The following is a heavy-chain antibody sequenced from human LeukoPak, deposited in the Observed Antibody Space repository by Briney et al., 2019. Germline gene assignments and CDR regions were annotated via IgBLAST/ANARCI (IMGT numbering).Heavy chain of an antibody. CDR2: IKSKTDGGTI. J-gene: IGHJ4*02. CDR1: AFPFTNAW. V-gene: IGHV3-15*01. Sequence: GGSLRLSCAVSAFPFTNAWMSWVRQAPGQGLEWLGRIKSKTDGGTIDYAAPVKGRFTISRDDSQSTLYLQMNSLKTEDTAVYYCFDHWGQGTLVTVSS. CDR3: FDH.